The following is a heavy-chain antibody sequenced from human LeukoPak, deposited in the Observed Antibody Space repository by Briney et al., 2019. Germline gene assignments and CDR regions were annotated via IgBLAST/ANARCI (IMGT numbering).Heavy chain of an antibody. J-gene: IGHJ4*02. D-gene: IGHD6-19*01. CDR3: ARGYSSGWYDY. Sequence: GGSLRLSCAASGFTFSSYAMHWVRQAPGKGLEWVAVISYDGSNKYYADSVKGRFTISRDNSKNTLYLQMNSLRAEDTAVYYCARGYSSGWYDYWGQGTLVTVSS. V-gene: IGHV3-30-3*01. CDR2: ISYDGSNK. CDR1: GFTFSSYA.